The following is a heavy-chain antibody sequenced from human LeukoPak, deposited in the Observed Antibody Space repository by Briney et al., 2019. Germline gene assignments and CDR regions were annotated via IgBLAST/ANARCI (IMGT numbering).Heavy chain of an antibody. Sequence: GGSLRLSCAASGFTFSNYAMSWVRQAPGKGLEWVSGISGSGSGGNTYYADSVKGRFTISRDNSKNTLYLQMNSLRAEDTAVYYCARVGATVTTRAFDIWGQGTMVTVSS. J-gene: IGHJ3*02. CDR1: GFTFSNYA. CDR2: ISGSGSGGNT. D-gene: IGHD4-11*01. CDR3: ARVGATVTTRAFDI. V-gene: IGHV3-23*01.